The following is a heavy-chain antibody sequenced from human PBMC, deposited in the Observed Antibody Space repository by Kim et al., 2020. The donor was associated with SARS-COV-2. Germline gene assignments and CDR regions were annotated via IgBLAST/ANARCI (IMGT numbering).Heavy chain of an antibody. CDR2: ISGSGGST. J-gene: IGHJ4*02. CDR3: AKQGGYSYGLTAPCDY. V-gene: IGHV3-23*01. D-gene: IGHD5-18*01. Sequence: GGSLRLSCAASGFTFSSYAMSWVRQAPGKGLEWVSAISGSGGSTYYADSVKGRFTISRDNSKNTLYLQMNSLRAEDTAVYYCAKQGGYSYGLTAPCDYWGQGTLVTVSS. CDR1: GFTFSSYA.